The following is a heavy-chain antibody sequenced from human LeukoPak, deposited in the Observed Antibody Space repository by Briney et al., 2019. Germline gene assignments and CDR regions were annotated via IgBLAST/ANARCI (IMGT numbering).Heavy chain of an antibody. J-gene: IGHJ3*02. CDR3: ARGRRAAAGHWGNDAFDI. CDR1: GGTFSSYA. D-gene: IGHD6-13*01. CDR2: IIPIFGTA. Sequence: GASVKVSCKASGGTFSSYAISWVRQAPGQGLEWMGGIIPIFGTANYAQKFQGRVTITTDESTSTAYMELSSLRSEDTAVYYCARGRRAAAGHWGNDAFDIWGQGTMVTLSS. V-gene: IGHV1-69*05.